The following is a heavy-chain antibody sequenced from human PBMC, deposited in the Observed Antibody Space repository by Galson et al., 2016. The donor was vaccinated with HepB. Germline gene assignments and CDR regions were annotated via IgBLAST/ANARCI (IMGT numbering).Heavy chain of an antibody. J-gene: IGHJ4*02. CDR2: ISYDGSNK. Sequence: SLRLSCAASGFTFRSFGMHWVRQAPGKGLEWVALISYDGSNKYFADSVKGRFTISRDNSKNTLYLQMSSLRAEDTAVYYCATSMLPGYTSSPLDFWGQGTRVTVSS. CDR1: GFTFRSFG. CDR3: ATSMLPGYTSSPLDF. D-gene: IGHD6-13*01. V-gene: IGHV3-30*03.